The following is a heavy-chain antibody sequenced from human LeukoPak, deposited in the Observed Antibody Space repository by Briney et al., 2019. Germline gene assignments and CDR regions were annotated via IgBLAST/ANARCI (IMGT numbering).Heavy chain of an antibody. J-gene: IGHJ6*03. D-gene: IGHD1-7*01. CDR1: GGSISSCY. CDR3: ARDAGTGTTGNYYYYMDV. CDR2: IYTSGST. Sequence: SETLSLTCTVSGGSISSCYWSWIRQPAGKGLEWIGRIYTSGSTNYHPSLESRVTISVDKSKNQFSLKLSSVTAADTAVYYCARDAGTGTTGNYYYYMDVWGKGTTVTVSS. V-gene: IGHV4-4*07.